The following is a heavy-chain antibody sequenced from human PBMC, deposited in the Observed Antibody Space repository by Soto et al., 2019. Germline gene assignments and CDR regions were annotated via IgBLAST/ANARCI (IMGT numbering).Heavy chain of an antibody. V-gene: IGHV4-31*03. CDR2: IFHSGST. J-gene: IGHJ5*02. D-gene: IGHD2-15*01. CDR1: RAFINSGGFY. Sequence: QVQLQESGPGLVKPTQTLSLTCSVSRAFINSGGFYYSWIRQPPGKGLEWLGYIFHSGSTLYNPSLRGRLTLSPATSRTQLSLYLPSVTAADTAVYYCVRGGIAGHWFDPWGQGILVTVSS. CDR3: VRGGIAGHWFDP.